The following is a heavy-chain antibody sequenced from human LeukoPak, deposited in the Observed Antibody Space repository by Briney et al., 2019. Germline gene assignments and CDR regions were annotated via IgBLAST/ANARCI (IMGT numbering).Heavy chain of an antibody. Sequence: SETLSLTCTVSGGSMNSYYWSWIRQPAGKGLEWIGRIYSTGTTNYNPSLKSRVTMSIDTSKNQFSLKLSSVTAADTAVYYCARAPRGKRGAFDIWGQGTMVTVSS. CDR2: IYSTGTT. CDR1: GGSMNSYY. D-gene: IGHD1-1*01. CDR3: ARAPRGKRGAFDI. J-gene: IGHJ3*02. V-gene: IGHV4-4*07.